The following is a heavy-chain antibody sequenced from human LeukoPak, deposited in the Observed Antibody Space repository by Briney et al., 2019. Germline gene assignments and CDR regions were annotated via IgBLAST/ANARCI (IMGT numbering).Heavy chain of an antibody. CDR3: ARGETTVTTWGV. CDR1: GFTFSSYA. V-gene: IGHV3-23*01. D-gene: IGHD4-17*01. J-gene: IGHJ6*02. Sequence: GGSLRLSCAASGFTFSSYAMSWVRQAPGKGLEWVSAISGSGGSTYYADSVKGRFTISRDNAKNSLYLQMNSLRAEDTAVYYCARGETTVTTWGVWGQGTTVTVSS. CDR2: ISGSGGST.